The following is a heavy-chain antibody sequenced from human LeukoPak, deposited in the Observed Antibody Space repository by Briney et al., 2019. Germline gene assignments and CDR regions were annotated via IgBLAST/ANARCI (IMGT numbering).Heavy chain of an antibody. V-gene: IGHV3-30*02. Sequence: GGSLRLSCAASAFTFSSYGMHWVRQAPGKGLEWVAFIRDDGINKYYADSVEGRISISRDNSKNTLYLQMNSLRAEDTAVYYWEKEIWPTVTIPGRTYFDYWGQGTLVTVSS. CDR2: IRDDGINK. D-gene: IGHD4-17*01. CDR1: AFTFSSYG. CDR3: EKEIWPTVTIPGRTYFDY. J-gene: IGHJ4*02.